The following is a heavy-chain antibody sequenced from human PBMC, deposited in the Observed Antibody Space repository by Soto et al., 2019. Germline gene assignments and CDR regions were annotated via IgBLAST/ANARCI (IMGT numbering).Heavy chain of an antibody. CDR3: AREQEYYDSSGYQRRFDY. CDR2: IYYSGST. V-gene: IGHV4-59*01. Sequence: PSETLSLTCTVSGGSISSYYWSWIRQPPGKGLEWIGYIYYSGSTNYNPSLKSRVTISVDTSKNQFSLKLSSVTAADTAVYYCAREQEYYDSSGYQRRFDYWGQGTLVTVSS. CDR1: GGSISSYY. J-gene: IGHJ4*02. D-gene: IGHD3-22*01.